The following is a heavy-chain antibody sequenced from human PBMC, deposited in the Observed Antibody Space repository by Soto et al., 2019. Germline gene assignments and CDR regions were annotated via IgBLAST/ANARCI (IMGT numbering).Heavy chain of an antibody. CDR1: GFNFDDYA. V-gene: IGHV3-9*01. CDR2: ISWSSVNI. CDR3: VKDASGDFDRGYFDL. D-gene: IGHD1-26*01. J-gene: IGHJ2*01. Sequence: AQLVESGGGLVQPGRSLRLSCSASGFNFDDYAMHWVRQVPGKGLEWVSGISWSSVNIGYVDSVKGRFTISRDNNANSLFLQIDNPRTEDTALYLCVKDASGDFDRGYFDLWGRDTQVTVSS.